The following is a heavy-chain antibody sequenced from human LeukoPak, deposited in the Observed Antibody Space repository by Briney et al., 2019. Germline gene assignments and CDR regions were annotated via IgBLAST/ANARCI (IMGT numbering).Heavy chain of an antibody. CDR1: GYTFTSYY. V-gene: IGHV1-46*01. J-gene: IGHJ4*02. CDR2: INPSGGST. CDR3: ARGLSSSRYYFHY. D-gene: IGHD6-13*01. Sequence: GASVKVSCKASGYTFTSYYMQWVRQAPGQGFEWMGTINPSGGSTSYAQKFQGRVTMTRDTSTSTLYMELSSLRSEDTAVYYCARGLSSSRYYFHYWGQGTLATVSS.